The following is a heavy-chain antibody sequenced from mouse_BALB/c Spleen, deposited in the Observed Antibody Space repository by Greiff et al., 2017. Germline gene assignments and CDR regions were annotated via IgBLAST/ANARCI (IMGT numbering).Heavy chain of an antibody. D-gene: IGHD2-3*01. CDR3: ARYGDGYRLYYAMDY. Sequence: DVMLVESGGGLVKPGGSLKLSCAASGFTFSSYTMSWVRQTPEKRLEWVATISSGGGNTYYPDSVKGRFTISRDNAKNNLYLQMSSLRSEDTALYYCARYGDGYRLYYAMDYWGQGTSVTVSS. CDR1: GFTFSSYT. J-gene: IGHJ4*01. CDR2: ISSGGGNT. V-gene: IGHV5-9*03.